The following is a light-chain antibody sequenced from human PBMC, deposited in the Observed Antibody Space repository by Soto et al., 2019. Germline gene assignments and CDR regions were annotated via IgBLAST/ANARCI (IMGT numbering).Light chain of an antibody. CDR2: GAS. Sequence: EIVLTQSPGTLSLSPGERATLSCRASQSVSSSYLAWYQQKPGQAPRLLIYGASSRATGIPDRFSGSGSGTDFTLTISRLEPEDFAVYYCQKYGSSPLFSFGPGTKVVIK. CDR1: QSVSSSY. V-gene: IGKV3-20*01. J-gene: IGKJ3*01. CDR3: QKYGSSPLFS.